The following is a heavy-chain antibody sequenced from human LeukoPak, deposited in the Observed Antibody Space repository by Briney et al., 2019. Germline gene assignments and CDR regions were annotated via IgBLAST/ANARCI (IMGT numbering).Heavy chain of an antibody. J-gene: IGHJ4*02. D-gene: IGHD5-12*01. CDR2: IIPIFGTA. CDR3: ARENSGSSRAFDY. CDR1: GGTFSSYA. Sequence: GASVKVSCKASGGTFSSYAISWVRQAPGQGLEWMGGIIPIFGTANYAQKFQGRVTITTDESTSTAYMELSSLRSEDTAVYYCARENSGSSRAFDYWGQGTLVTVSS. V-gene: IGHV1-69*05.